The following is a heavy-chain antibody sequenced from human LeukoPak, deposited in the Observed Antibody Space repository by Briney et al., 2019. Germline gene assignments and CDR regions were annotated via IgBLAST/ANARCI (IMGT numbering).Heavy chain of an antibody. CDR3: ARQSRGSYRLDY. CDR1: GGSISSYY. D-gene: IGHD3-16*02. J-gene: IGHJ4*02. CDR2: IYYSGST. V-gene: IGHV4-59*08. Sequence: SETLSLTCTVSGGSISSYYWSWLRQPPGKGLEWIGYIYYSGSTNYNPSLKSRVTISVDTSKTQFSLKLSSVTAADTAVYYCARQSRGSYRLDYWGQGTLVTVSS.